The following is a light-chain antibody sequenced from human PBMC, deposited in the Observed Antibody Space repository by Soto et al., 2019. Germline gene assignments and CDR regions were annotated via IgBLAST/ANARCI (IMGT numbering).Light chain of an antibody. CDR1: SSDVGGYNY. CDR2: EVS. Sequence: SALTQPASVSGSPGQSITISCTGTSSDVGGYNYVSWYQLHPGKAPKLMVYEVSNRPSGVSNRFSGSKSGNTASLTISGLQAEDEADYYCSSYTSSTAYVFGTGTNVTAL. CDR3: SSYTSSTAYV. J-gene: IGLJ1*01. V-gene: IGLV2-14*01.